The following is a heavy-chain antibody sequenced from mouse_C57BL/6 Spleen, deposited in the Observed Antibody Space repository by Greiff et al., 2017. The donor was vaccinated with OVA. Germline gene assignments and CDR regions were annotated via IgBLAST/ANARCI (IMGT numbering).Heavy chain of an antibody. CDR1: GYSITSGYY. J-gene: IGHJ2*01. D-gene: IGHD2-3*01. Sequence: EVKLVESGPGLVKPSQSLSLTCSVTGYSITSGYYWNWIRQFPGNKLEWMGYISYDGSNNYNPSLKNRISITRDTSKNQFFLKLNSVTTEDTATYYCARDGMVTLDYWGQGTTLTVSS. V-gene: IGHV3-6*01. CDR2: ISYDGSN. CDR3: ARDGMVTLDY.